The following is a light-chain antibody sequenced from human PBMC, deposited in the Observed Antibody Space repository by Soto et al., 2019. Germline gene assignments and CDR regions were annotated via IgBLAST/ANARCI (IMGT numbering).Light chain of an antibody. V-gene: IGLV2-14*01. Sequence: QSALTQPASVSGSPGQSITFSCTGTSSDVGGYNYVSWYQQHPGKAPKLMIYEVSNRPSGVSIRFSGSKSGNTASLTISGLQAEDEADYYCTSYTSSSTYVFGTGTQLTVL. CDR1: SSDVGGYNY. CDR2: EVS. CDR3: TSYTSSSTYV. J-gene: IGLJ1*01.